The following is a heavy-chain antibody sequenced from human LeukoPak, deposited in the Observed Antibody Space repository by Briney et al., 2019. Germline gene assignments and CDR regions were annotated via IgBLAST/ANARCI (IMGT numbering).Heavy chain of an antibody. CDR2: INPNTGGT. Sequence: GASVKVSCKASGYTFTGYYMHWVRQAPGQGLEWMGWINPNTGGTNYAQQFQGRVTMTRDTSISTAYMELSSLRSDDTAVYYCARDHCSGGSCYSFDYWGQGTLVTVSS. CDR1: GYTFTGYY. J-gene: IGHJ4*02. D-gene: IGHD2-15*01. V-gene: IGHV1-2*02. CDR3: ARDHCSGGSCYSFDY.